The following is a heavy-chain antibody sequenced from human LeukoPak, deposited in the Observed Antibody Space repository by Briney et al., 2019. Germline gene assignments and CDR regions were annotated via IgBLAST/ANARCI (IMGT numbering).Heavy chain of an antibody. V-gene: IGHV3-23*01. CDR2: ISDSGGRA. J-gene: IGHJ4*02. Sequence: QAGGSLRLSCAVSGITLSNYGMSWVRQAPGKGLEWVAGISDSGGRANYADSVKGRFTISRDNPKNTLYLQMNSLRAEDTAVYFCAERGVVIRVILVGFHKEAYYFDSWGQGALVTVSS. CDR1: GITLSNYG. CDR3: AERGVVIRVILVGFHKEAYYFDS. D-gene: IGHD3-22*01.